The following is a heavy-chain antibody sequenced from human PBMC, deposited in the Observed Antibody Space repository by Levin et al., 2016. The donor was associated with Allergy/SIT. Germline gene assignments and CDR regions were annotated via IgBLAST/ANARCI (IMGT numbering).Heavy chain of an antibody. J-gene: IGHJ5*02. Sequence: WIRQPPGKGLEWIGYIYYSGSSNYNPSLKSRVTISVDTSKNQFSLKLTSVTAADTAVYYCAATARTSTSWWFDPWGEGTLVTVSS. CDR3: AATARTSTSWWFDP. CDR2: IYYSGSS. V-gene: IGHV4-59*01. D-gene: IGHD2-2*01.